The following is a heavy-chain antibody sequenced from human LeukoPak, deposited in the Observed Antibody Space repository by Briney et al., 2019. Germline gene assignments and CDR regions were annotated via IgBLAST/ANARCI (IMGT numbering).Heavy chain of an antibody. Sequence: SETLSLTCTVSGGSISSSSYYWGWIRQPPGKGLEWIGSIYYSGSTYYNPSLKSRVTISVDTSKNQFSLKLSSVTAADTAVYYCATERRHDYGDYGGEYNWYFDPWGRGTLVTVSS. J-gene: IGHJ2*01. D-gene: IGHD4-17*01. V-gene: IGHV4-39*07. CDR1: GGSISSSSYY. CDR2: IYYSGST. CDR3: ATERRHDYGDYGGEYNWYFDP.